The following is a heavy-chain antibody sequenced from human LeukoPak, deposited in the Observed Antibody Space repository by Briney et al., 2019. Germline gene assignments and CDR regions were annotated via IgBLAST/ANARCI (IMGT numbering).Heavy chain of an antibody. V-gene: IGHV3-74*01. J-gene: IGHJ4*02. CDR1: GFTFSSYW. CDR2: INSDGSST. Sequence: GGSLRLSCAASGFTFSSYWMHWVRQAPGKGLVWVSRINSDGSSTSYADSVKGRFTISRDNAKNTLYLQMNSLGAEDTAVYYCARVATMVRGVSNYWGQGTLVTVSS. CDR3: ARVATMVRGVSNY. D-gene: IGHD3-10*01.